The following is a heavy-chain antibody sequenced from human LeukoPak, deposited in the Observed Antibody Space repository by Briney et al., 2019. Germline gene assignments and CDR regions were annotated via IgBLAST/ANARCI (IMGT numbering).Heavy chain of an antibody. CDR2: IYHSGST. CDR1: GYSISSGYY. V-gene: IGHV4-38-2*02. D-gene: IGHD6-13*01. CDR3: AREDSSRTKGY. Sequence: PSETLSLTCTVSGYSISSGYYWGWIRQPPGKGLEWIGSIYHSGSTYYNPSLKSRVAISVDTSKNQFSLKLSSVTAADTAVYYCAREDSSRTKGYWGQGTLVTVSS. J-gene: IGHJ4*02.